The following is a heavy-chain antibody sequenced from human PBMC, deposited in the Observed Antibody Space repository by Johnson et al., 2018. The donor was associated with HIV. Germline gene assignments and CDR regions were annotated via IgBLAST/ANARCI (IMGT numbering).Heavy chain of an antibody. J-gene: IGHJ3*02. CDR3: ARVYDDDKKDGFDI. CDR1: GFSFSSYA. V-gene: IGHV3-30*04. Sequence: QMLLVESGGGVVQPGRSLGLSCAASGFSFSSYAMHWVRQAPGKGLEWVASLSYDGSTKDYADSVKGRFTISRDISKNLLYLQMNSLRTEDTAVYYCARVYDDDKKDGFDIWGQGTTVTVSS. CDR2: LSYDGSTK. D-gene: IGHD3-22*01.